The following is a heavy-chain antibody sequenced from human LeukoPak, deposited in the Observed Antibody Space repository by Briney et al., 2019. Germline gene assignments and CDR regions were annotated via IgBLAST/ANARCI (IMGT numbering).Heavy chain of an antibody. Sequence: ASVKVSCKASGGTFSSYAISWLRQAPGQGLEWMGGIIPIFGTANYAQKFQGRVTITADKSTSTAYMELSSLRSEDTAVYYCARSTDYGSATLFDPWGQGTLVTVSS. J-gene: IGHJ5*02. V-gene: IGHV1-69*06. D-gene: IGHD3-10*01. CDR2: IIPIFGTA. CDR1: GGTFSSYA. CDR3: ARSTDYGSATLFDP.